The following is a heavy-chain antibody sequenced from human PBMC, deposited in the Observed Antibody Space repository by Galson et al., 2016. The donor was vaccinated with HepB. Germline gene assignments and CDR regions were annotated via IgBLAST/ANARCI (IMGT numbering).Heavy chain of an antibody. J-gene: IGHJ4*02. CDR1: GGSFSDYY. V-gene: IGHV4-34*01. D-gene: IGHD3-10*01. CDR2: INHSGTI. Sequence: ETLSLTCDVNGGSFSDYYWTWIRQPPGKGLEWIGEINHSGTINYNPSLKSRVTISVDTSKNQFSLSLNSVTAADTAVYYCARGPESNYRYLSVTMVRGVTIWGQGTLVTVSS. CDR3: ARGPESNYRYLSVTMVRGVTI.